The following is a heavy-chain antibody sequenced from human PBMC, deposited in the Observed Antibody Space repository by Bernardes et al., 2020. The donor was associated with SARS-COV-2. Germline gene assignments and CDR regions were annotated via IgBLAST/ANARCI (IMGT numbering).Heavy chain of an antibody. J-gene: IGHJ5*02. CDR3: ASQTGPGYYDSSGYYQGWFEP. CDR1: GGSISSSSYY. Sequence: SETLSLTCTVSGGSISSSSYYWDWIRQPPGKGLEWIGSIYYSGSTYYNPSLKSRVTISVHTSKNQFSLKLSSVTAADTGVYYCASQTGPGYYDSSGYYQGWFEPWGEGTLVTVSS. CDR2: IYYSGST. D-gene: IGHD3-22*01. V-gene: IGHV4-39*01.